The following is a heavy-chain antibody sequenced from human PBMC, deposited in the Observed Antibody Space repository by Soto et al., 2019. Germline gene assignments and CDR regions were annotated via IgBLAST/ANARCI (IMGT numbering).Heavy chain of an antibody. D-gene: IGHD3-16*01. CDR2: ISGSGGST. CDR3: AKSWGAFAYYYYYGMDV. J-gene: IGHJ6*02. CDR1: GFTFSSYA. Sequence: GSLRLSCAASGFTFSSYAMSWVRQAPGKGLEWVSAISGSGGSTYYADSVKGRFTISRDNSKNTLYLQMNSLRAEDTAVYYCAKSWGAFAYYYYYGMDVWGQGTTVTVSS. V-gene: IGHV3-23*01.